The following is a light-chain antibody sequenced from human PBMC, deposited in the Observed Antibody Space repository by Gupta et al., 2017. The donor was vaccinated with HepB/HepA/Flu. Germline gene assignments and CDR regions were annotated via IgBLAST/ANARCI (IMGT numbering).Light chain of an antibody. Sequence: QSVLTPPPSVSAAPRQRVTISCSGSSSNIGNNAVNWYQQLPGEAPKLLIYYDDRRPSGVPDRFSGAKSGTSAALAISWLQAEDEADYYCAAWDASMNLVVFGGGTKLTVL. J-gene: IGLJ2*01. V-gene: IGLV1-36*01. CDR2: YDD. CDR1: SSNIGNNA. CDR3: AAWDASMNLVV.